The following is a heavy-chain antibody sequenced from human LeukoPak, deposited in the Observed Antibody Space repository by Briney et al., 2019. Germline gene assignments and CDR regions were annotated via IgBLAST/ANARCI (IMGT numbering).Heavy chain of an antibody. D-gene: IGHD3-22*01. V-gene: IGHV1-46*01. CDR3: ARVPFPYYYDSSGYSYWFDP. CDR2: INPSGGST. CDR1: GYTFTGYY. J-gene: IGHJ5*02. Sequence: ASVKVSCKASGYTFTGYYMHWARQAPGQGLEWMGIINPSGGSTSYAQKFQGRVTMTRDMSTSTVYMELSSLRSEDTAVYYCARVPFPYYYDSSGYSYWFDPWGQGTLVTVSS.